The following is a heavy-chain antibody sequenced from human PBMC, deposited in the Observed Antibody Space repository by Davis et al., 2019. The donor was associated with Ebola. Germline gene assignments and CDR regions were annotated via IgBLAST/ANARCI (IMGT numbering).Heavy chain of an antibody. CDR2: TYYSSKWYN. CDR1: GDSLSSNSAA. Sequence: SQTLSLTCAISGDSLSSNSAAWNWRRQSPSRGLEWLGRTYYSSKWYNDYAVSVKSRITINPDTAKNQFSLQLNSVTTEDTAVYYCASGSSGMYAYYYYGIDVCGQGTTVTVSS. CDR3: ASGSSGMYAYYYYGIDV. D-gene: IGHD6-19*01. J-gene: IGHJ6*02. V-gene: IGHV6-1*01.